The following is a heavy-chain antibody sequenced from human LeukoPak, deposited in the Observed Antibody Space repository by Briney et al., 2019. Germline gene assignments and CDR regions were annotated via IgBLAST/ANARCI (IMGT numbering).Heavy chain of an antibody. D-gene: IGHD6-13*01. V-gene: IGHV3-53*01. CDR3: ARERGGRMAASGTLDY. CDR1: GFTVSTNY. J-gene: IGHJ4*02. CDR2: IFSGGST. Sequence: HPGGSLRLSCAASGFTVSTNYMTWVRQAPGKGLEWVSVIFSGGSTYYADSVKGRFTISRDNSKNTLSLQMNSLRAEDTAVYYCARERGGRMAASGTLDYWGQGTLVTVSS.